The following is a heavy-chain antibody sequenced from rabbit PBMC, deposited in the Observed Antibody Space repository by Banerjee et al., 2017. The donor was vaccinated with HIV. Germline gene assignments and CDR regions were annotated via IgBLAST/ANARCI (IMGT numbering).Heavy chain of an antibody. CDR3: ARDTGSSFSSYGMDL. Sequence: GFDFSRTGVSWVRQAPGKGLEWISCIAGSSSGFTYSASWAKGRFTISKTSSTTVTLQMTSLTAADTATYFCARDTGSSFSSYGMDLWGQGTLVTVS. V-gene: IGHV1S45*01. J-gene: IGHJ6*01. D-gene: IGHD8-1*01. CDR1: GFDFSRTG. CDR2: IAGSSSGFT.